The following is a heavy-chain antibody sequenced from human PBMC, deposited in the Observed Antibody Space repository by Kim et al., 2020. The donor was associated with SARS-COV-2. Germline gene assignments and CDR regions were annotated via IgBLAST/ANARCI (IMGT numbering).Heavy chain of an antibody. D-gene: IGHD6-13*01. Sequence: GGSLRLSCAASGFTFDDYAMNWVRQAPGKGLEWVSLISCDGGSTYYADSVKGRFTISRDNGKNSLYLQMNSLRAEDTALYYCAKDMFSSSWYYFDYWRERTVDTVS. V-gene: IGHV3-43D*04. CDR3: AKDMFSSSWYYFDY. J-gene: IGHJ4*02. CDR1: GFTFDDYA. CDR2: ISCDGGST.